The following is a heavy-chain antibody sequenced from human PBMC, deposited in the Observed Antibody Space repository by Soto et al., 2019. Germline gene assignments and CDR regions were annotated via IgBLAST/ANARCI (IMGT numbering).Heavy chain of an antibody. CDR1: GYTFTSYA. CDR2: INAGNGNT. CDR3: ARDMSVSGYDYGY. Sequence: QVQLVQSGAEVKKPGASVKVSCKASGYTFTSYAMHWVRQAPGQRLEWMGWINAGNGNTKYSQKFQGRVTITRDTSASTAYMELSSLSSEDTAVYYCARDMSVSGYDYGYWGQGTLVTVSS. J-gene: IGHJ4*02. V-gene: IGHV1-3*01. D-gene: IGHD5-12*01.